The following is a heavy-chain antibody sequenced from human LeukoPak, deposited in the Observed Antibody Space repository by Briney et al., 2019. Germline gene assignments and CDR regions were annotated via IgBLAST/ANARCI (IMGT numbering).Heavy chain of an antibody. V-gene: IGHV4-39*01. CDR3: ARHLSGSKDF. CDR2: VLYSGTT. Sequence: SETQSLTCTVSGGSISTTNPYWGWIRQPPGKGLEWIGSVLYSGTTYYNPSLKSRVTISVDTSKTQLSLRLTSVTAADTAVYFCARHLSGSKDFWGQGTLISVSS. J-gene: IGHJ4*02. CDR1: GGSISTTNPY. D-gene: IGHD3-10*01.